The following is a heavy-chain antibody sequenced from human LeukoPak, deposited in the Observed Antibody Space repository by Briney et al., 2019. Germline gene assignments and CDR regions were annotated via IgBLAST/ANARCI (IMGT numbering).Heavy chain of an antibody. CDR2: ISSTSTFI. CDR3: APSGWHYYYNMAV. CDR1: GLSFSTYN. Sequence: GGSLRLSCAASGLSFSTYNMIWVRQAPGKGLEGVSSISSTSTFIHYAASVEGRFTTSRDNAKNSLYLHMNSLSAEDTAVYYCAPSGWHYYYNMAVWGQGTTVTVSS. J-gene: IGHJ6*02. V-gene: IGHV3-21*01. D-gene: IGHD6-19*01.